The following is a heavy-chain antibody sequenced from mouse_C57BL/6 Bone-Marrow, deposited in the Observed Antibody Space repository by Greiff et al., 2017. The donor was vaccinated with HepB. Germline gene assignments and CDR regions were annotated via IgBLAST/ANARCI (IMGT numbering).Heavy chain of an antibody. J-gene: IGHJ2*01. CDR1: GYAFSSSW. CDR3: ARSDYGSLDY. CDR2: IYPGDGDT. D-gene: IGHD1-1*01. Sequence: QVQLQQSGPELVKPGASVKISCKASGYAFSSSWMNWVKQRPGKGLEWIGRIYPGDGDTNYNGKFKGKATLTADKSSSTAYMQLSSLTSEDSAVYFCARSDYGSLDYWDQGTTLTVSS. V-gene: IGHV1-82*01.